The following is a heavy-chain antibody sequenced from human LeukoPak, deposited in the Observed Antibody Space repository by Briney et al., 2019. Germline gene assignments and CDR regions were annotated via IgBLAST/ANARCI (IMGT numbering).Heavy chain of an antibody. D-gene: IGHD3-10*01. Sequence: GGSLRLSCAASGFTFSSYSMNWVRQAPGKGLEWVSSISSSSSYIYYADSVKGRLTISRDNAKNSLYLQMNSLRAEDMALYYCARGGTMVRGVASYMDVWGKGTTVTVSS. CDR1: GFTFSSYS. V-gene: IGHV3-21*04. J-gene: IGHJ6*03. CDR2: ISSSSSYI. CDR3: ARGGTMVRGVASYMDV.